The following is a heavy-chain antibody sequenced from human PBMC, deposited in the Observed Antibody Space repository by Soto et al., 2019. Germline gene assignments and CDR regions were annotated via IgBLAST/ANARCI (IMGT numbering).Heavy chain of an antibody. D-gene: IGHD6-6*01. J-gene: IGHJ6*02. Sequence: GGSLRLSCAASGFTFSSYAMSWVRQAPGKGLEWVSAISGSGGSTYYADSVKGRFTISRDNSKNTLYLQMNSLRAEDTAVYYCAKSYSSGSYYGMDVWGQGTLVTVSS. CDR1: GFTFSSYA. CDR2: ISGSGGST. V-gene: IGHV3-23*01. CDR3: AKSYSSGSYYGMDV.